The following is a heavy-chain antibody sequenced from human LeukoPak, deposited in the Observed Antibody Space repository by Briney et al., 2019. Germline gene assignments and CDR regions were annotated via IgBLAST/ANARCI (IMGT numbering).Heavy chain of an antibody. CDR1: GGSISSSNW. CDR3: ARVTKDYYGSGSYEGWFDP. CDR2: IYHSGST. V-gene: IGHV4-4*02. Sequence: PSGTLSLTCAVSGGSISSSNWWSWVRQPPGKGLEWIGEIYHSGSTNYNPSLKSRVTISVDKSKNQFSLKLSSVTAADTAVYYCARVTKDYYGSGSYEGWFDPWGQGTLVTVSS. J-gene: IGHJ5*02. D-gene: IGHD3-10*01.